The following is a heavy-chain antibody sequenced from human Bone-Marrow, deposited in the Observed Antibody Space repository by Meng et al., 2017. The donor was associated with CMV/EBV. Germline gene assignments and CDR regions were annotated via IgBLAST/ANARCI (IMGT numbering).Heavy chain of an antibody. CDR1: GGTFSSYA. J-gene: IGHJ6*02. V-gene: IGHV1-69*10. D-gene: IGHD6-6*01. Sequence: SVKVSCKASGGTFSSYAISWVRQAPGQGLEWMGGIIPILGIANYAQKFQGRVTITADKSTSTAYMELSSLRSEDTAVYYCARDNSSSHLKYYYYGMDVWGQGTTVTVSS. CDR2: IIPILGIA. CDR3: ARDNSSSHLKYYYYGMDV.